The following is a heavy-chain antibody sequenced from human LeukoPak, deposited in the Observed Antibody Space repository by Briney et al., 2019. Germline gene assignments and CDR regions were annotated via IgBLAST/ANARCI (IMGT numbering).Heavy chain of an antibody. CDR3: ARDIHYYFDY. Sequence: GGSLRLSCAASGFTFSSYEMNWVRQAPGKGLEWVSYISTSGSTMYYADSVRGRFTISRDSAKNSLYLQMNSLRAEDTAVYYCARDIHYYFDYWGQGALVTVSS. V-gene: IGHV3-48*03. J-gene: IGHJ4*02. CDR2: ISTSGSTM. CDR1: GFTFSSYE.